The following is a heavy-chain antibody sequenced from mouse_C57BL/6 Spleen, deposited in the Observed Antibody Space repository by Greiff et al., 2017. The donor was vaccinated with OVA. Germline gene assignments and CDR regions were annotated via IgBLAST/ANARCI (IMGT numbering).Heavy chain of an antibody. CDR1: GYTFTSYW. Sequence: QVQLQQPGAELVRPGSSVKLSCKASGYTFTSYWMHWVKQRPIQGLEWIGNIDPSDSETHYNQKFKDKATLTVDKSSSTAYMQLSSLTSEDSAVYYCARRGYYYGSSYAMDYWGQGTSVTVSS. V-gene: IGHV1-52*01. J-gene: IGHJ4*01. CDR3: ARRGYYYGSSYAMDY. D-gene: IGHD1-1*01. CDR2: IDPSDSET.